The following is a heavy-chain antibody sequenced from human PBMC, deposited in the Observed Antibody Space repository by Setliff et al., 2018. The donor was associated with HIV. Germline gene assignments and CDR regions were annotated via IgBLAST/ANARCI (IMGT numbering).Heavy chain of an antibody. Sequence: PRLSCAASGFTFRRYWMNWVRQAPGKGLEWVANIKEDGSEKYYVDSVKGRFTISRDKVKNSLYLQMNSLRVEDTAVYYCARARTGWYNFDYWGQGTPVTVSS. D-gene: IGHD6-19*01. CDR2: IKEDGSEK. CDR1: GFTFRRYW. V-gene: IGHV3-7*01. J-gene: IGHJ4*02. CDR3: ARARTGWYNFDY.